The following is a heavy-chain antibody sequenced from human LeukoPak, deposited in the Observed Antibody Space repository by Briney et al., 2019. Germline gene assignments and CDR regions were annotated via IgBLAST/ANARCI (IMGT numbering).Heavy chain of an antibody. CDR2: IYYSGGT. J-gene: IGHJ5*02. CDR3: VEWVAATLNWFDP. CDR1: GGSISSSSYY. D-gene: IGHD1-26*01. Sequence: SETLSLTCTVSGGSISSSSYYWGWIRQPPGKGLEWIGCIYYSGGTYYNPSLKSRVTISVDTSKNQFYLKLSSVTAADTAVYYCVEWVAATLNWFDPWGQGTLVTVPS. V-gene: IGHV4-39*07.